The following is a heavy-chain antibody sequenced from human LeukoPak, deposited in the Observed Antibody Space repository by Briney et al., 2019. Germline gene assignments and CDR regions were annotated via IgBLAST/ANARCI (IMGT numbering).Heavy chain of an antibody. CDR3: ARDLWELQDYYGMDV. V-gene: IGHV3-9*01. CDR2: ISWNSGSI. CDR1: GFTFDDYA. Sequence: GGSLRLSCAASGFTFDDYAMHWVRHAPGKGLEWVSGISWNSGSIGYADSVKGRFTISRDNAKNSLYLQMNSLRAEDTALYYCARDLWELQDYYGMDVWGQGTTVTVSS. J-gene: IGHJ6*02. D-gene: IGHD1-26*01.